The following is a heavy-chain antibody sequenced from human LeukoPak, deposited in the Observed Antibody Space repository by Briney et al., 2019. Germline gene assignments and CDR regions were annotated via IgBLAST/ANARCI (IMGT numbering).Heavy chain of an antibody. CDR3: ARHPDPDIVVVPAAWGVGAFDI. D-gene: IGHD2-2*01. J-gene: IGHJ3*02. CDR2: IYYSGST. CDR1: GGSISSYY. Sequence: PSETLSLTCTVSGGSISSYYWSWIRQPPGKGLEWIGYIYYSGSTNYNPSLKSRVTISVDTSKNQFSLKLSSVTAADTAVYYCARHPDPDIVVVPAAWGVGAFDIWGQGTMVTVSS. V-gene: IGHV4-59*08.